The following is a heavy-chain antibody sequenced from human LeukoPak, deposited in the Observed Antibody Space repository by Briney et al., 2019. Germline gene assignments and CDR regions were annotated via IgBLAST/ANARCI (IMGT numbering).Heavy chain of an antibody. CDR3: ARDMGSSSWYFRFDP. J-gene: IGHJ5*02. V-gene: IGHV3-33*08. D-gene: IGHD6-13*01. CDR1: GLTFSGYD. CDR2: IWYDGSNK. Sequence: GGSLRLSCAASGLTFSGYDMHWVRQAPGKGLEWVAVIWYDGSNKYYVDSVKGRFTISRDNSKNTLFLQMNSLRAEDTAVYYCARDMGSSSWYFRFDPWGQGTLVTVSS.